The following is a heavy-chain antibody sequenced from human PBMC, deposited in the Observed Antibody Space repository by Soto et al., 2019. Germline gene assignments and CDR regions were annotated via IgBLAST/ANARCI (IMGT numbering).Heavy chain of an antibody. V-gene: IGHV4-59*12. J-gene: IGHJ3*02. D-gene: IGHD3-16*01. CDR2: IYYSGST. Sequence: PSETLSLTCTVSGGSISSYYWSWIRQPPGKGLEWIGYIYYSGSTNYNPSLKSRVTISVDTSKNQFSLKLRSVTAADTAIYYCARESGSITVRGPFDNWGQGTLVTVSS. CDR1: GGSISSYY. CDR3: ARESGSITVRGPFDN.